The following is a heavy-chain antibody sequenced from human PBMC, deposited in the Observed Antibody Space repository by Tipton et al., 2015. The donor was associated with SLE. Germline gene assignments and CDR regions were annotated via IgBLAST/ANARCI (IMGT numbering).Heavy chain of an antibody. V-gene: IGHV4-61*09. CDR2: IYTSGST. D-gene: IGHD3-16*01. CDR1: GGSISSGSYY. J-gene: IGHJ4*02. CDR3: ARDRASHRMGGIDY. Sequence: TLSLTCTVSGGSISSGSYYWSWIRQPAGKGLEWIGYIYTSGSTYYNPSLKSRVTISVDTSKNQFSLKLSSVTAADTAVYYCARDRASHRMGGIDYWGQGTLVTVSS.